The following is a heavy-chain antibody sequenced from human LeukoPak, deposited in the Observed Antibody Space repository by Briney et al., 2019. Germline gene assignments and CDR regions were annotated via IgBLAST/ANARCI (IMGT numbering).Heavy chain of an antibody. D-gene: IGHD4-23*01. CDR3: ARHSDYGGNALSDY. J-gene: IGHJ4*02. CDR2: IHHSGST. CDR1: GYSISSGYY. Sequence: SETLSLTCAVSGYSISSGYYWGWIRQPPGKGLEWIGSIHHSGSTYYNPSLKSRVTISVDTSKNQFSLKLSSVTAADTAVYYCARHSDYGGNALSDYWGQGTLVTVSS. V-gene: IGHV4-38-2*01.